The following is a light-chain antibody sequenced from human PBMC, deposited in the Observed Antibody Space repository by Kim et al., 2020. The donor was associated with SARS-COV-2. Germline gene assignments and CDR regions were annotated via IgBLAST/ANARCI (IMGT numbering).Light chain of an antibody. J-gene: IGKJ1*01. Sequence: SPGERATLSCRASQSVSTSYLAWYQQQPGQAPRLLIYGASTRATGIPDRFSGSGSGTDFTLTISSLEPEDFAVYYCQQYHSSPRTFGQGTKVDIK. CDR2: GAS. V-gene: IGKV3-20*01. CDR3: QQYHSSPRT. CDR1: QSVSTSY.